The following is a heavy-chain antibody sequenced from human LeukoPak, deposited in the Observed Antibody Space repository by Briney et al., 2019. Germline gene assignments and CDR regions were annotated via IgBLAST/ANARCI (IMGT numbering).Heavy chain of an antibody. CDR3: ARGGLFHYDSSGFDY. D-gene: IGHD3-22*01. V-gene: IGHV3-30-3*01. Sequence: GSLRLSCAASGFTFSSYAMSWVRQAPGKGLECVAIVLYDGSDKDYADSVKGRFTISRDNSKNTMYLQMNSLTAEDTAVYYCARGGLFHYDSSGFDYWGQGTLVTVSS. CDR2: VLYDGSDK. J-gene: IGHJ4*02. CDR1: GFTFSSYA.